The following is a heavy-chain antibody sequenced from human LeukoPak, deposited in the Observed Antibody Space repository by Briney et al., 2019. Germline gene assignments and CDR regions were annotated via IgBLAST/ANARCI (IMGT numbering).Heavy chain of an antibody. J-gene: IGHJ4*02. Sequence: SQTLSLTCAISGDSVSSNSAAWNWIRQSPSRGLEWLGRTYYRSKWCNDYAVSVKSRITINPDTSKNQFSLQLNSVTPEDTAVYYCARAGPILASRDGYNWFDYWGQGTLVTVFS. CDR3: ARAGPILASRDGYNWFDY. V-gene: IGHV6-1*01. CDR2: TYYRSKWCN. CDR1: GDSVSSNSAA. D-gene: IGHD5-24*01.